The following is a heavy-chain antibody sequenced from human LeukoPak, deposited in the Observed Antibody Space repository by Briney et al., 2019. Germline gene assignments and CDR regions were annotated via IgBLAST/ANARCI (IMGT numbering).Heavy chain of an antibody. CDR3: ARYGLRWWYLDY. J-gene: IGHJ4*02. CDR2: IYYSGST. V-gene: IGHV4-39*07. Sequence: PSETLSLTCTVSGDSISSSSYYWGWIRQPPGKGLEWIGSIYYSGSTYYNPSLKSRVTISVDTSKNQFSLKLSPVTAADTAVYYCARYGLRWWYLDYWGQGTLVTVSS. D-gene: IGHD4-23*01. CDR1: GDSISSSSYY.